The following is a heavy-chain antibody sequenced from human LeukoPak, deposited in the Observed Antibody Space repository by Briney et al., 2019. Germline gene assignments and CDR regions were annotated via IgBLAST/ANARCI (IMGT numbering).Heavy chain of an antibody. CDR1: GFTFSNAW. CDR2: IKSKTDGGTT. Sequence: GGSLRLSCAASGFTFSNAWMNWVRQAPGKGLEWVGRIKSKTDGGTTDYAAPVKGRFTISRDDSKNTLYLQMNSLKTEDTAVYYCTTGYNSGWYQVIDYWGQGTLVTVSS. CDR3: TTGYNSGWYQVIDY. V-gene: IGHV3-15*07. D-gene: IGHD6-19*01. J-gene: IGHJ4*02.